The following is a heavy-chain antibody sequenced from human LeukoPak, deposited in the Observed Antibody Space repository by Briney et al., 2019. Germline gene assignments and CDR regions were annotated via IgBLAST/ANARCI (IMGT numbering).Heavy chain of an antibody. D-gene: IGHD2-2*01. CDR3: ARDDPPLDIVVVPAA. Sequence: SETLSLTCTVSGGSISSYYWSWIRQPAGKGLEWIGRIYTSGSTNYNPSLKSRVTMSVDTSKNQFSLKLSSVTAADTAVYYCARDDPPLDIVVVPAAWSQGTLVTVSS. CDR2: IYTSGST. V-gene: IGHV4-4*07. J-gene: IGHJ4*02. CDR1: GGSISSYY.